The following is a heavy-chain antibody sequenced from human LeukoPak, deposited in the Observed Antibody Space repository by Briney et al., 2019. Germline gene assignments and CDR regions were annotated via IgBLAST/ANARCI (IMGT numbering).Heavy chain of an antibody. V-gene: IGHV3-23*01. J-gene: IGHJ4*02. CDR3: AKDGWDYGGNNYFDY. D-gene: IGHD4-23*01. Sequence: GGSLRLSCAASGFTFSSCAMSCVRQAPGKGLEWVSAISGSGGSTYYADSVKGRFTISRDNSKNTLYLQMNSLRAEDTAVYYCAKDGWDYGGNNYFDYWGQGTLVTVSS. CDR2: ISGSGGST. CDR1: GFTFSSCA.